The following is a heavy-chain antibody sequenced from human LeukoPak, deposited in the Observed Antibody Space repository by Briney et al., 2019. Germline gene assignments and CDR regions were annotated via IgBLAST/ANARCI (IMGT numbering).Heavy chain of an antibody. CDR2: IYYSGST. CDR1: GGSISSSSYY. J-gene: IGHJ4*02. Sequence: PSETLSLTCTVSGGSISSSSYYWGWIRQPPGRGLEWIGSIYYSGSTYYNPSLKSRLTISVNTSKNQFSLKLSSVTAGDTAVYYCERHGARITMVRGVNSFEYYFDYWGQGTLVTVSS. V-gene: IGHV4-39*01. CDR3: ERHGARITMVRGVNSFEYYFDY. D-gene: IGHD3-10*01.